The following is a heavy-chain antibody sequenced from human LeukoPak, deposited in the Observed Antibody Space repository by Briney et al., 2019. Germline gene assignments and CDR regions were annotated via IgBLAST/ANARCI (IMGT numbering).Heavy chain of an antibody. CDR1: DVSIRSYY. D-gene: IGHD4-23*01. J-gene: IGHJ3*02. CDR3: ARTGNSAFDI. Sequence: SETLSLTCTISDVSIRSYYWSWIRQPPGKGLEWIGYIYYSGSTNQNPSLKSRVSISVDTSKNQFSLKLSSVTAADTAVYYCARTGNSAFDIWGQGTMVTVSS. V-gene: IGHV4-59*01. CDR2: IYYSGST.